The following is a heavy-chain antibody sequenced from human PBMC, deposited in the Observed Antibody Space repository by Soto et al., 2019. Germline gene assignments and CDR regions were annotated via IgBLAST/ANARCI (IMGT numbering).Heavy chain of an antibody. CDR3: ASRDPGTSVDY. D-gene: IGHD1-7*01. J-gene: IGHJ4*02. CDR2: IYRTGST. V-gene: IGHV4-4*02. CDR1: GGSFTSNNC. Sequence: QVRLQESGPGLVKPSGPLSLTCAVSGGSFTSNNCWTWVRQPPGQGLEWIGEIYRTGSTNYNPSLKSRVTISLDKSENQFSLKVTSLTAADTAVYYCASRDPGTSVDYWGQGTLVTVSS.